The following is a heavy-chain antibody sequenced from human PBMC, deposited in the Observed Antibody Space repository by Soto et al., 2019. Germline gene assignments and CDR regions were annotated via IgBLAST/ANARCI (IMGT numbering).Heavy chain of an antibody. Sequence: PSETLSLTCTVSGGSISSGGYYWSWIRQHPGKGLEWIGYIYYSGSTYYNPSLKSRVTISVDTSKNQFSLKLSSVTAADTAVYYCASGGYSYGPPFGMDVWGQGTTVTVS. CDR2: IYYSGST. D-gene: IGHD5-18*01. J-gene: IGHJ6*02. CDR1: GGSISSGGYY. V-gene: IGHV4-31*03. CDR3: ASGGYSYGPPFGMDV.